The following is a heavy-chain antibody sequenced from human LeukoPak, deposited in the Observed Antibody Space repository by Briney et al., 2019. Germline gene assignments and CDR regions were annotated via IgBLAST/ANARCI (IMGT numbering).Heavy chain of an antibody. V-gene: IGHV3-53*01. CDR1: GFTVSSNY. CDR3: AREGGRTESLSKYSSSSLDY. D-gene: IGHD6-6*01. J-gene: IGHJ4*02. Sequence: PGGSLRLSCAASGFTVSSNYMSWVRQAPGKGLEWVSVIYSGGSTYYADSVKGRFTISRDNSKNTLYLQMNSLRAEDTAVYYCAREGGRTESLSKYSSSSLDYWGQGTLVTVSS. CDR2: IYSGGST.